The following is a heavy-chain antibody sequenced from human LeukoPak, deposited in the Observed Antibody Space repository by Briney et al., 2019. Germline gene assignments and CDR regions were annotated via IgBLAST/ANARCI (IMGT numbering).Heavy chain of an antibody. CDR2: ISTHTGGT. Sequence: GASLKVSCKSSGYRFTSYYIHWVRQAPGQGLEWMGWISTHTGGTNFAQNLQGRVTMIRDTSISTAYMELNNLRSDDTAVYYCARDRGISGRPNAFDVWGHGTMVIVSS. CDR3: ARDRGISGRPNAFDV. CDR1: GYRFTSYY. D-gene: IGHD6-6*01. V-gene: IGHV1-2*02. J-gene: IGHJ3*01.